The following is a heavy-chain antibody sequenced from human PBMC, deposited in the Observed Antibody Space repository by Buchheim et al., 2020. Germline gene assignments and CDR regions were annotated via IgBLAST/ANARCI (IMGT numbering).Heavy chain of an antibody. V-gene: IGHV4-31*03. CDR3: ARGGGPSEYYGMDV. Sequence: QVQLQESGPGLVKPSQTLSLTCTVSGGSISSGGYYWSWIRQHPGKGLEWIGYIYYIGSTYYNPSLKSRVTITVDKSKHQFSLKLSSVTAADTAVYYCARGGGPSEYYGMDVWGQGTT. CDR2: IYYIGST. J-gene: IGHJ6*02. CDR1: GGSISSGGYY. D-gene: IGHD3-16*01.